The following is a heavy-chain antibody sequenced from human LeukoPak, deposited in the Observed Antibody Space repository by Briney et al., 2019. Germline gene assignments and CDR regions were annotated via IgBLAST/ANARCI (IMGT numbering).Heavy chain of an antibody. D-gene: IGHD2-15*01. V-gene: IGHV3-23*01. CDR3: AKDRPYCSGGSCYRRRNNWFDP. Sequence: GGSLRLSCAASGFTFSSYAMSWVRQAPGKGLEWVSAISGSGGRTYYADSVKGRFTISRDNSKNTLYLQMNSLRAEDTAVYYCAKDRPYCSGGSCYRRRNNWFDPWGQGTLVTVSS. CDR1: GFTFSSYA. CDR2: ISGSGGRT. J-gene: IGHJ5*02.